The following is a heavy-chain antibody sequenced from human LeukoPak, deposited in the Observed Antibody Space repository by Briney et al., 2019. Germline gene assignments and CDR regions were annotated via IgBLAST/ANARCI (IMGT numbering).Heavy chain of an antibody. CDR1: GGSISSYY. D-gene: IGHD5-24*01. J-gene: IGHJ3*02. Sequence: PSETLSLTCTVSGGSISSYYWTWIRQSPGKGLEWIGYIYYSGYTNSNPSLKSRVTISVDTSKNQFSLNLKPVTAADTAVYYCARSEMPTRSDAFDIWGQGTMVSVSS. CDR3: ARSEMPTRSDAFDI. V-gene: IGHV4-59*01. CDR2: IYYSGYT.